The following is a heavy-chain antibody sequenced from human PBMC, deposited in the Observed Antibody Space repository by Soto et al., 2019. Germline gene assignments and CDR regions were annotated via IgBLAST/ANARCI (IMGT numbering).Heavy chain of an antibody. J-gene: IGHJ6*03. D-gene: IGHD3-3*01. CDR1: GGPFSGYY. CDR3: ARVPSGYYTPAPGPYYMDV. V-gene: IGHV4-34*01. Sequence: QVQLQQWGAGLLKPSETLSLTCAVYGGPFSGYYWSWIRQPPGKGLEWIGEINHSGSTNYNPSLKSRVTISVDTSKNQFSLKLSSVTAADTAVYYCARVPSGYYTPAPGPYYMDVWGKGTTVTVSS. CDR2: INHSGST.